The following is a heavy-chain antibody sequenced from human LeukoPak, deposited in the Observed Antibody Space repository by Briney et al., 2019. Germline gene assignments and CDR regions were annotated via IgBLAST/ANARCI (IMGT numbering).Heavy chain of an antibody. Sequence: GGSLRLSCAASGFTFSSYAMHWVRQAPGKGLEWVAVISYDGSNKYYADSVKGRFTISRDNSKNTLYLQMNSLRAEDTAVYYCARDRQVVVMMGAFDIWGQGTMVTVSS. CDR3: ARDRQVVVMMGAFDI. D-gene: IGHD3-22*01. J-gene: IGHJ3*02. CDR1: GFTFSSYA. V-gene: IGHV3-30*04. CDR2: ISYDGSNK.